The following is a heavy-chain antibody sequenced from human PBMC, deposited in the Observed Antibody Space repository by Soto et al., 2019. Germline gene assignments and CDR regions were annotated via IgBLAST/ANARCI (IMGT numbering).Heavy chain of an antibody. D-gene: IGHD1-26*01. Sequence: SETLSLTCTVSGGSMISYYWSWIRQPPGRGLEWIGFIYYVGSTKYNPSLNSRVTISVDTSKNHFSLKLSFLTAADTAVYYCARRYGSAIDYWGQGTLVTVSS. CDR1: GGSMISYY. CDR3: ARRYGSAIDY. CDR2: IYYVGST. V-gene: IGHV4-59*08. J-gene: IGHJ4*02.